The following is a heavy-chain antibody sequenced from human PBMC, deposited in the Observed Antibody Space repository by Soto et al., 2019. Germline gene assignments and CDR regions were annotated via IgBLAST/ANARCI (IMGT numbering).Heavy chain of an antibody. D-gene: IGHD5-18*01. CDR1: GGSISSYY. Sequence: SETLSLTCTVSGGSISSYYWSWIRQPPGKGLEWIGYIYYSGSINYNPSLKSRATISVDTSKNQFSLKLSSVTAADTAVYYCARDRRDGYSDDWFDPWGQGTLVTV. J-gene: IGHJ5*02. CDR2: IYYSGSI. V-gene: IGHV4-59*01. CDR3: ARDRRDGYSDDWFDP.